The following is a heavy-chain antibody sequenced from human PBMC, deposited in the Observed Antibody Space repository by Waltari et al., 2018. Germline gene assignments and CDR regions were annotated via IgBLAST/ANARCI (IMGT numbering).Heavy chain of an antibody. V-gene: IGHV3-23*04. J-gene: IGHJ4*02. CDR1: GFTFTHYA. CDR3: SAAGDY. Sequence: EVQLVAHGGGLVQPGGSLRISCAASGFTFTHYAMSWVRQVPGKWLEWVSAISGSGASTHVADAVKGRFSLSRDNSKEMIYLQMNSLRVEDTAIYYCSAAGDYWGQGTQVTVSS. D-gene: IGHD2-15*01. CDR2: ISGSGAST.